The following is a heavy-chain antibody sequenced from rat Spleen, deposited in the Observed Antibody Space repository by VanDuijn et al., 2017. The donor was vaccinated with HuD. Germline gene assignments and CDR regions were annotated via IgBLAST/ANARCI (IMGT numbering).Heavy chain of an antibody. J-gene: IGHJ2*01. CDR2: ISSDGRRN. V-gene: IGHV5-29*01. Sequence: EVQLVESDGGLVQPGRSLKLSCAASGFTFTDYYMAWVRQAPTKGLEWVATISSDGRRNYYRDSVKGRFTISRDNAKSSLYLQMDSLRSADTATYYCARHGYNSYCDYGGQGVMVTVSS. CDR3: ARHGYNSYCDY. CDR1: GFTFTDYY. D-gene: IGHD1-9*01.